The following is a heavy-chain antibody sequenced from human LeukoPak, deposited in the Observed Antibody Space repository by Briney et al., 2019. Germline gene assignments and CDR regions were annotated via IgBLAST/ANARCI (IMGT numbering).Heavy chain of an antibody. J-gene: IGHJ4*02. CDR3: ARGRTLFGY. Sequence: GGSLRLSCAPSGFTYSTSAMNWVRQAPGKGLEWVANIKQDGSEKYYVDSVKGRFTISRDNAKNSLYLQMNSLRAEDTAVYYCARGRTLFGYWGQGTLVTVSS. CDR1: GFTYSTSA. CDR2: IKQDGSEK. V-gene: IGHV3-7*03.